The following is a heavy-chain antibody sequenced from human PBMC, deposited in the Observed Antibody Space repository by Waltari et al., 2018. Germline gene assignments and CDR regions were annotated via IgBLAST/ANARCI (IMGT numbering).Heavy chain of an antibody. J-gene: IGHJ4*02. CDR3: ARDNDYYFDY. CDR2: IYYSGST. V-gene: IGHV4-59*11. CDR1: GGSISSHY. D-gene: IGHD3-3*01. Sequence: QVQLQESGPGLVKPSETLSLTCTVSGGSISSHYWSWIRQPPGKGLEWIGYIYYSGSTNYNPSLKSRVTISVDTSKNQFSLKLSSVTAADTAVYYCARDNDYYFDYWGQGTLVTVSS.